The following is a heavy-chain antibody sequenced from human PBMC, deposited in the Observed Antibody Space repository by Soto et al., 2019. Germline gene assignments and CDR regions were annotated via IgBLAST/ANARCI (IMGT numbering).Heavy chain of an antibody. J-gene: IGHJ6*01. D-gene: IGHD2-21*02. CDR3: AREETAWPLAYGLDV. CDR2: ISTRSDI. V-gene: IGHV3-21*01. Sequence: WGSLRVSCASSVFTFSVYSMNWVRQAPGKGLDWVASISTRSDIYYADSVKGRFTISRDNAKNSVSLQMNSLRAEDTAFYYCAREETAWPLAYGLDVWGQGTTVTVSS. CDR1: VFTFSVYS.